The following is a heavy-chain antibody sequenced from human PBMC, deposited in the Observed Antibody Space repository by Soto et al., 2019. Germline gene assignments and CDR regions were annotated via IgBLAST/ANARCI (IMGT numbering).Heavy chain of an antibody. CDR3: ARYDQYRGSAADS. CDR1: GDSMNINTFF. J-gene: IGHJ4*02. V-gene: IGHV4-39*01. CDR2: IYYSGST. Sequence: SETLSLTCSVSGDSMNINTFFWGWIRQPPGKGLEWIANIYYSGSTYYDPSLKSRATISIDTSKNQVSLKLTSVTAGDTAVYYCARYDQYRGSAADSWGQGTLVTVSS. D-gene: IGHD5-12*01.